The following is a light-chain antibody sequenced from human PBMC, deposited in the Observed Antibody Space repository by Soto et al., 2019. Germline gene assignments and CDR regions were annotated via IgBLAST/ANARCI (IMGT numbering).Light chain of an antibody. CDR2: ADS. J-gene: IGKJ1*01. CDR3: QQYNKWPLT. CDR1: QSISGY. Sequence: EIVMTQSPATLSLSPGERATLSCRASQSISGYLGWYQQKPGQAPRLLIYADSNRATGIPATFSGSASGTEFTLSISRLQSEDYTVYYCQQYNKWPLTFGQGTKVDIK. V-gene: IGKV3D-15*01.